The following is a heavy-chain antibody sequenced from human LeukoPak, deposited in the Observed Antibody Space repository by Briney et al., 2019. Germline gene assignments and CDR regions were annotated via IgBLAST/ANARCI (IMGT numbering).Heavy chain of an antibody. CDR1: GGSISTYY. J-gene: IGHJ4*02. V-gene: IGHV4-59*01. Sequence: KPSETLSLTCTVSGGSISTYYWNWIRQPPGRGLEWIGSIYYSGSTNFNPSLKSRVSMSVDTSKNQFSLRLSTITAADTAVYYCARGFGSGLTITFDYWGQGILVTVSS. CDR2: IYYSGST. CDR3: ARGFGSGLTITFDY. D-gene: IGHD3-10*01.